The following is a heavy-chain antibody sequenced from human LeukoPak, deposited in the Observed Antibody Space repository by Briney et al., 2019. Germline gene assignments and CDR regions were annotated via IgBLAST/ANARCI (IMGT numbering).Heavy chain of an antibody. CDR3: ATTPGIVGATSFDY. D-gene: IGHD1-26*01. CDR2: IYYSGST. V-gene: IGHV4-59*01. CDR1: GGSISSYY. Sequence: NPSETLFLTCTVSGGSISSYYWSWIRQPPGKGLEWIGYIYYSGSTNYNPSLKSRVTISIDTSKNQFSLKLSSVTAADTAVYYCATTPGIVGATSFDYWGRGTLVTVSS. J-gene: IGHJ4*02.